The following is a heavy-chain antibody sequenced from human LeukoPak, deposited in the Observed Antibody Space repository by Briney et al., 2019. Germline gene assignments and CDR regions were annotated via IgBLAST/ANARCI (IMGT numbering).Heavy chain of an antibody. Sequence: ASVKVSCKASGYTFTSYDINWVRQATGQGLEWMGWMNPNGGNTGYAQKFQGRVTMTRNTSISTAYMELSSLRSEDTAVYYCARGPVRGLARYNWFDPWGQGTLVTVSS. V-gene: IGHV1-8*01. CDR3: ARGPVRGLARYNWFDP. CDR1: GYTFTSYD. CDR2: MNPNGGNT. D-gene: IGHD6-19*01. J-gene: IGHJ5*02.